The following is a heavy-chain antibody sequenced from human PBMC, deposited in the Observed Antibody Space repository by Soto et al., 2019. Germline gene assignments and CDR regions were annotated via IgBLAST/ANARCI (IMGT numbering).Heavy chain of an antibody. CDR3: VKDHLKTAPARDY. V-gene: IGHV3-64D*06. J-gene: IGHJ4*02. CDR2: ISSNGGST. Sequence: GGSLRLSCSASGFTFISYAMHWVRQAPGKGLEYVSAISSNGGSTYYADSVKGRFTISRDNSKNTLYLQMSSLRAEDTAVYYCVKDHLKTAPARDYWGQGTLVTVSS. D-gene: IGHD2-2*01. CDR1: GFTFISYA.